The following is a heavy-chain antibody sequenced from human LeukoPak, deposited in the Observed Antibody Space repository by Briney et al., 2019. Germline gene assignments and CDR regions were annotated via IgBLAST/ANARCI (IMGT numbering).Heavy chain of an antibody. CDR1: RFTFSSYA. J-gene: IGHJ4*02. D-gene: IGHD3-22*01. Sequence: GGSLRLSCAASRFTFSSYAMTWVRQAPGKGLEWVSAITDSGGTTFYADSVKGRFTISGDNSKNTLYLQMNSLRAEDTAVYYCASATNYDSSGYYLDYWGQGTLVTVSS. CDR3: ASATNYDSSGYYLDY. CDR2: ITDSGGTT. V-gene: IGHV3-23*01.